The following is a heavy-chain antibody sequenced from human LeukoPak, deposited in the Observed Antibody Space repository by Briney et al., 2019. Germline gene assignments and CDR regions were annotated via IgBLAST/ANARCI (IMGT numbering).Heavy chain of an antibody. J-gene: IGHJ4*02. D-gene: IGHD3-22*01. CDR3: TTALGYYYDSSGYYLDDY. V-gene: IGHV3-15*01. Sequence: GGSLRLSCAASGFTFSNAWMSWVRQAPGKGLEWVGSIKSKTDGGTTDYAAPVKGRFTISRDDSKNTLYLQMNSLKTEDTAVYYCTTALGYYYDSSGYYLDDYWGQGTLVTVSS. CDR2: IKSKTDGGTT. CDR1: GFTFSNAW.